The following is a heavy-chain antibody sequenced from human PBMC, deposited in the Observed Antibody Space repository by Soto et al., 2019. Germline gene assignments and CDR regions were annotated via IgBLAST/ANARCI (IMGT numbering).Heavy chain of an antibody. V-gene: IGHV4-4*02. Sequence: SETLSLTCAVSGGSISSSNWWSWVRQPPGKGLEWIGEIYHSGSTNYNPSLKSRVTMSVDTSKNQFSLRLSSVTAADTAIYYCATRITVFGLLIPPFDPWGQGTQVTVSS. D-gene: IGHD3-3*01. CDR3: ATRITVFGLLIPPFDP. J-gene: IGHJ5*02. CDR2: IYHSGST. CDR1: GGSISSSNW.